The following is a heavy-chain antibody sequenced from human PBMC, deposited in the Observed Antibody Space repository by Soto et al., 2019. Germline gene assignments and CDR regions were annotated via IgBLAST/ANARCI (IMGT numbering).Heavy chain of an antibody. CDR1: GGSISSSSYY. Sequence: SETLSLTCTVSGGSISSSSYYWGWIRQPPGKGLEWIGSIYYSGSTYYNPSLKSRVTISVDTSKNQFSLKLSSVTAADTAVYYCARRGTRYFDYWGQGTLVTVSS. D-gene: IGHD1-1*01. CDR2: IYYSGST. J-gene: IGHJ4*02. CDR3: ARRGTRYFDY. V-gene: IGHV4-39*01.